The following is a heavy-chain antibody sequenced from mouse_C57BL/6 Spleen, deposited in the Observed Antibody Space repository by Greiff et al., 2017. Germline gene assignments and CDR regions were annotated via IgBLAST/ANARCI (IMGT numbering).Heavy chain of an antibody. CDR2: IHPSDSAT. Sequence: QVQLQQPGAELVKPGASVKVSCKASGYTFTSYWMHWVKQRPGQGLEWIGRIHPSDSATNYNQKFKGKATLTVDKSSSTAYMQLSSLTSEDSAVYYCAIGDYYYAMDYWGQGTSVTVSS. V-gene: IGHV1-74*01. J-gene: IGHJ4*01. CDR1: GYTFTSYW. CDR3: AIGDYYYAMDY.